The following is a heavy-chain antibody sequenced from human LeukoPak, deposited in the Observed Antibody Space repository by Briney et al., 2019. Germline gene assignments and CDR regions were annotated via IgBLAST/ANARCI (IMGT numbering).Heavy chain of an antibody. D-gene: IGHD5-18*01. Sequence: GGSLRLSCAASAFTFSTYWMSWARQAPGKGLEWVANIKQDGSEKYYVDSVKGRFTISRDNAKDSLYLQMNSLRAEDTAVYYCARARFSYGHYYFDYWGQGTLVTVSS. J-gene: IGHJ4*02. CDR1: AFTFSTYW. CDR3: ARARFSYGHYYFDY. CDR2: IKQDGSEK. V-gene: IGHV3-7*04.